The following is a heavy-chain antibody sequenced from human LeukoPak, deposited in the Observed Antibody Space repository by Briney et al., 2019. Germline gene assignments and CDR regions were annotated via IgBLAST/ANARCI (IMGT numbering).Heavy chain of an antibody. CDR2: IISGDGPT. CDR1: GVTFSTSN. Sequence: PGWSVRLSCSPPGVTFSTSNMNWVRQAPGKGLEWVSSIISGDGPTYYAESTKGRFTISRDNAKNSVYLQMNSLRAEDTAVYYCARKIRDAFDIWGQGTMGTISP. V-gene: IGHV3-21*01. J-gene: IGHJ3*02. CDR3: ARKIRDAFDI.